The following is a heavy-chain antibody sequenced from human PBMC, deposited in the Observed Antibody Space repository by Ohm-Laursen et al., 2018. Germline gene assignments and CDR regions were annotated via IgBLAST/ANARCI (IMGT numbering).Heavy chain of an antibody. CDR2: ISSSSSYI. J-gene: IGHJ4*02. D-gene: IGHD4-17*01. CDR3: ARDQHNYGVPYYFDY. V-gene: IGHV3-21*01. CDR1: GFTFSTYW. Sequence: SLRLSCTASGFTFSTYWMTWVRQAPGKGLEWVSSISSSSSYIYYADSVKGRFTISRDNAKNSLYLQMNSLRAEDTAVYYCARDQHNYGVPYYFDYWGQGTLVTVSS.